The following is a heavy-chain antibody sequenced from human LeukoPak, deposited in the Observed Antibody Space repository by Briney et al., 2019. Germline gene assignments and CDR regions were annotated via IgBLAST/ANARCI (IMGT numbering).Heavy chain of an antibody. CDR3: AITYYYDTGGSSYYFDY. CDR1: GVTFSSYA. J-gene: IGHJ4*02. D-gene: IGHD3-22*01. Sequence: PGGSLRLSCAASGVTFSSYAMSWVRQAPGKGLEWVSGISASGGSTYYADAVKGRFTISRDNPKNTLSLQMNSLRAEDTAVYYCAITYYYDTGGSSYYFDYWGQGTLVTVSS. V-gene: IGHV3-23*01. CDR2: ISASGGST.